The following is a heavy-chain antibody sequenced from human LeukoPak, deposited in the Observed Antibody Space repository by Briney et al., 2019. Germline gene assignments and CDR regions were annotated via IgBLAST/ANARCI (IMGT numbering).Heavy chain of an antibody. Sequence: PGGSPRLSCAASGFTFSSYAMSWVRQAPGKGLEWVSGISGSGGSTYYADSVKGRFTISRDNSKNTLYLQMNSLRAEDTAVYYCAKVRGYSPRDNPCDYWGQGTLVTVSS. CDR2: ISGSGGST. CDR1: GFTFSSYA. D-gene: IGHD5-18*01. V-gene: IGHV3-23*01. J-gene: IGHJ4*02. CDR3: AKVRGYSPRDNPCDY.